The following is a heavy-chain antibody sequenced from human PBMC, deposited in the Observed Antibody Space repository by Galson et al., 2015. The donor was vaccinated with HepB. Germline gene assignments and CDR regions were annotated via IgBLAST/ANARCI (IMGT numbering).Heavy chain of an antibody. V-gene: IGHV3-7*01. CDR3: ARRMPSPVAPPAMDY. J-gene: IGHJ4*02. D-gene: IGHD2-2*01. CDR2: IKEDGSEK. Sequence: SLRLSCAASGFTFSSYWMNWVRQAPGKGLEWVATIKEDGSEKYYVGSVKGRFTISRDSARNSLYLQMNSLRAEDTAVYYCARRMPSPVAPPAMDYWGQGTLVTVSS. CDR1: GFTFSSYW.